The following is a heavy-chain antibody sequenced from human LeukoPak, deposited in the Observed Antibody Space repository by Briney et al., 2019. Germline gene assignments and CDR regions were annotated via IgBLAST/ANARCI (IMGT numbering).Heavy chain of an antibody. CDR2: IYTSGST. D-gene: IGHD2-2*01. V-gene: IGHV4-4*07. J-gene: IGHJ5*02. CDR3: ARWGQLNWFDP. CDR1: GGSISSYY. Sequence: RTSETLSLTCTASGGSISSYYWSWIRQPAGKGLEWIGRIYTSGSTNYNPSLKSRVTMSVDTSKNQFSLKLSSVTAADTAVYYCARWGQLNWFDPWGQGTLVTVSS.